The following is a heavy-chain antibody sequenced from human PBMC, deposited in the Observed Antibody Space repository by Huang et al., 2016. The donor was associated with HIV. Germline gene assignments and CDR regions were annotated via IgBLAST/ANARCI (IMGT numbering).Heavy chain of an antibody. CDR1: GGSISNGDYY. CDR3: TRGGRFCSGGSCHLHLFDY. D-gene: IGHD2-15*01. J-gene: IGHJ4*02. Sequence: QVQLQESGPGLVKPSQTLSLTCTASGGSISNGDYYWSWIRQPPGKGLVWIGYIYDSGNTYYNPSLKSRVSISVDTSKNQFSVKLKAVTAADTAVYYCTRGGRFCSGGSCHLHLFDYWGQGTLVTVSS. CDR2: IYDSGNT. V-gene: IGHV4-30-4*08.